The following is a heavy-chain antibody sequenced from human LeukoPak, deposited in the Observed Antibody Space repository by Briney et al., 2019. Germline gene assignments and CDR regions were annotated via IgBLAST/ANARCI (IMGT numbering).Heavy chain of an antibody. D-gene: IGHD5-18*01. CDR3: AREPDERGYSYGFDY. CDR1: AFTFSSYD. J-gene: IGHJ4*02. V-gene: IGHV3-30*03. Sequence: PGGSLRLSCTGSAFTFSSYDMHWVRQAPGKGLEWVAIISYNGSNKYYADSVKGRFTISRDNSKNTLYLQMNSLRAEDTAVYYCAREPDERGYSYGFDYWGQGTLVTVSS. CDR2: ISYNGSNK.